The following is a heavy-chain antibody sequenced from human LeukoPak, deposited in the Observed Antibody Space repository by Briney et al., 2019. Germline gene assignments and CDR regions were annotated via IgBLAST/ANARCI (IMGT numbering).Heavy chain of an antibody. Sequence: SQTLSLTCALSGDSVSSNSAAWNWTRQSPSRGLEWLGWTYYRSKWYNDYAVSVKSRITINPDTSKNQFSLQLDSVTPEDTAVYYCCHSLSGRTGAFDIWGRGTVVTVSS. CDR2: TYYRSKWYN. J-gene: IGHJ3*02. V-gene: IGHV6-1*01. CDR1: GDSVSSNSAA. CDR3: CHSLSGRTGAFDI. D-gene: IGHD2-21*01.